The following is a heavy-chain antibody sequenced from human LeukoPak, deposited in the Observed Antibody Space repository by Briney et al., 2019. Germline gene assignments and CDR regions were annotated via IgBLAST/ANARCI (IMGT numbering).Heavy chain of an antibody. J-gene: IGHJ4*02. CDR1: GFTFSSYN. CDR2: ISSSSSYI. V-gene: IGHV3-21*01. Sequence: GGSLRLSCAASGFTFSSYNINWVRQAPGKGLEWVSSISSSSSYIYYADSVKGRFTISRDNAKNSLYLQMNSLRAEDTAVYYCARGRGGSGREAYNVDYWGQGTRLTVPS. CDR3: ARGRGGSGREAYNVDY. D-gene: IGHD5-24*01.